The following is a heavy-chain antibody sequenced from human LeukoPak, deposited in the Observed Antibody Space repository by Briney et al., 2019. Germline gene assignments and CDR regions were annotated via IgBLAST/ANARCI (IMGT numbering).Heavy chain of an antibody. D-gene: IGHD3-22*01. CDR2: INAGNGNT. V-gene: IGHV1-3*01. CDR1: GYTFTSYA. CDR3: ARGAREYYYDSSGYLSY. Sequence: GASVKVSCKASGYTFTSYAMHWVRQAPGQRLEWMGWINAGNGNTKYSQKFQGRVTMTRDTSTSTVYMELSSLRSEDTAVYYCARGAREYYYDSSGYLSYWGQGTLVTVSS. J-gene: IGHJ4*02.